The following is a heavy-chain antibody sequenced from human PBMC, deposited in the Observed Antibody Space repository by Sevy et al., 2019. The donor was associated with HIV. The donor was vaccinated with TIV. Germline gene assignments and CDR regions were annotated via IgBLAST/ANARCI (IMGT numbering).Heavy chain of an antibody. CDR2: ISYDGSNK. CDR1: GFTFSSYA. V-gene: IGHV3-30-3*01. D-gene: IGHD1-26*01. CDR3: ARDGRKWELLHAFDI. Sequence: GGSLRLSCAASGFTFSSYAMHWVRQAPGKGLEWVAVISYDGSNKYYADSVKGRFTISRDNSKNTLYLQMNSLRAEDTAVYYCARDGRKWELLHAFDIWGQWTMVTVSS. J-gene: IGHJ3*02.